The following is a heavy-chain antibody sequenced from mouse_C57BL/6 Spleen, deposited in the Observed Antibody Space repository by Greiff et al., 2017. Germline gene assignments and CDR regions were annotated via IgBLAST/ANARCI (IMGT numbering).Heavy chain of an antibody. D-gene: IGHD1-1*01. V-gene: IGHV5-4*01. CDR2: ISDGGSYT. CDR1: GFTFSSYA. J-gene: IGHJ2*01. Sequence: VQVVESGGGLVKPGGSLKLSCAASGFTFSSYAMSWVRQTPEKRLEWVATISDGGSYTSYPDNVKGRFTISRDNAKNNLYLQMSHLKSEDTAMYYCAREDYDYCDYWGQGTTLTVSA. CDR3: AREDYDYCDY.